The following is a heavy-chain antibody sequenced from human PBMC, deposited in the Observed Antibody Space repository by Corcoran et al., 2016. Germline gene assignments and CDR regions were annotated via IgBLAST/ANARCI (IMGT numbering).Heavy chain of an antibody. CDR2: IYPGDSDT. CDR3: ARHRGQRRRDWGMDV. J-gene: IGHJ6*02. D-gene: IGHD3-9*01. CDR1: GYSFTSYW. V-gene: IGHV5-51*01. Sequence: EVQLVQSGAEVKKPGESLKISCKGSGYSFTSYWIGWVRQMPGKGLEWMGIIYPGDSDTRYSPSFQGQVTISADKSISTAYLQWSSLKASDTAMDYCARHRGQRRRDWGMDVWGQGTTVTVSS.